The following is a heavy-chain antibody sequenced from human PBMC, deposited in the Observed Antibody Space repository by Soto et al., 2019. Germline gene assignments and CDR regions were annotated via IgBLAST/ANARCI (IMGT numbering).Heavy chain of an antibody. CDR1: GYSFAGYW. CDR2: IDPSDSQT. V-gene: IGHV5-10-1*01. CDR3: ARQIYDSDTGPNSQYYFDS. D-gene: IGHD3-22*01. Sequence: GESLKISCNGSGYSFAGYWITWVRQKPGKGLEWMGRIDPSDSQTYYSPSFRGHVTISVTKSITTVFLQWSSLRASDTAMYYCARQIYDSDTGPNSQYYFDSWGQGTPVTVSP. J-gene: IGHJ4*02.